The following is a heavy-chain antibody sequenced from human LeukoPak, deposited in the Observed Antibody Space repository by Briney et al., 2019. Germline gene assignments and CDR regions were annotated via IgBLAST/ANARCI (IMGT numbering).Heavy chain of an antibody. CDR2: INPNSGGT. Sequence: VASVKVSCKASGYTFTGYYMHWVRQAPGQGLEWMGWINPNSGGTNYAQKFQGRVTMTRDTSISTAYMELSRLRSDDTAVYYCARDWGGPTVTTDYFDYWGQGTLVTVSS. J-gene: IGHJ4*02. D-gene: IGHD4-17*01. CDR1: GYTFTGYY. V-gene: IGHV1-2*02. CDR3: ARDWGGPTVTTDYFDY.